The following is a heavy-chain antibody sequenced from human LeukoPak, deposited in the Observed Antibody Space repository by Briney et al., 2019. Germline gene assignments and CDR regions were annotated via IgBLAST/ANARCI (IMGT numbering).Heavy chain of an antibody. D-gene: IGHD1-26*01. CDR2: INPNSGDT. CDR1: GYTFSDYY. CDR3: ARHWGLRKSFDY. J-gene: IGHJ4*02. V-gene: IGHV1-2*02. Sequence: ASVKVSCKTSGYTFSDYYIHWIRQAPGQGLEWVGWINPNSGDTDYAQKFQGRVTVTRDTSISTAYMVLGRLRSDDTAVYYCARHWGLRKSFDYWGQGTLVTVSS.